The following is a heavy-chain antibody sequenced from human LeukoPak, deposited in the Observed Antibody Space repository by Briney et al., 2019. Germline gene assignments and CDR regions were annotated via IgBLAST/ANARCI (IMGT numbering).Heavy chain of an antibody. D-gene: IGHD3-3*01. J-gene: IGHJ4*02. CDR3: ARGQSTIFGVVSTFDY. CDR2: INHSGST. V-gene: IGHV4-34*01. CDR1: GGSFSGYY. Sequence: SETLSLTCAVYGGSFSGYYWSWIRQPPGKGLEWNGEINHSGSTNYNPSLKSRVTIAVDTSKNQFSLKLSSVTAADTAVYYCARGQSTIFGVVSTFDYWGQGTLVTVSS.